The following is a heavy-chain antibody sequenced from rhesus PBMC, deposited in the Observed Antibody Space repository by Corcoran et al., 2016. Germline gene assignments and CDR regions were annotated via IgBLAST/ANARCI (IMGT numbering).Heavy chain of an antibody. CDR2: IYGSGSST. CDR3: ASERYDSGYYGYFEF. V-gene: IGHV4-169*02. J-gene: IGHJ1*01. Sequence: QLQLQESGPGLVKPSETLSVTCAVSGGSISSSYWSWIRQAPGKGLEWIGYIYGSGSSTNYNPSLKSRVTLSVDTSKNQLSLKLCSVTAADTAVYYCASERYDSGYYGYFEFWGQGALVTVSS. CDR1: GGSISSSY. D-gene: IGHD3-28*01.